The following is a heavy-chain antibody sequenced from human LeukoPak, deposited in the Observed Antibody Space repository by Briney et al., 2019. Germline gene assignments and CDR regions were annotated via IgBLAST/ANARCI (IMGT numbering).Heavy chain of an antibody. CDR1: GFTFSSYA. Sequence: GGSLRLSCAASGFTFSSYAISWVRQAPGKGLEWVSAISNRDRTYYTDSMKGRFTISRDNSKNTVHLQMNSLRAEDTAVYYCAKESPYAVGGTGRVYYFDYWGQGAPVTVSS. V-gene: IGHV3-23*01. CDR2: ISNRDRT. D-gene: IGHD1-26*01. J-gene: IGHJ4*02. CDR3: AKESPYAVGGTGRVYYFDY.